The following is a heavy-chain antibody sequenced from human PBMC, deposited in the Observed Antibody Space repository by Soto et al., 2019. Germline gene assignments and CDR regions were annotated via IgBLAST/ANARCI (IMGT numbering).Heavy chain of an antibody. CDR2: ISSSSSTI. J-gene: IGHJ4*02. CDR3: ARAFRDGYNKKGFLDY. D-gene: IGHD5-12*01. V-gene: IGHV3-48*02. Sequence: EVQLVASGGGLVQPGGSLRLSCAASGFTFSSSSMNWVRQAPGKGLEWVSYISSSSSTIYYADSVKGRFTISRDNAKNSLYLQMNSLRDEDTAVYYCARAFRDGYNKKGFLDYWGQGTLVTVSS. CDR1: GFTFSSSS.